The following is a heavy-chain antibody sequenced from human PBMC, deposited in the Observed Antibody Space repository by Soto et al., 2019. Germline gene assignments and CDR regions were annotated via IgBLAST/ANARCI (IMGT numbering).Heavy chain of an antibody. V-gene: IGHV4-39*01. CDR2: MDYSGST. Sequence: SETLSLTCTVSGGSISSSSHYRGWIRQPPGKGLEWIGSMDYSGSTYYNPSLKSRVTISVDTSKNQFSLKLSSVTAADTAVYYCVINLLGSGTYTSDYWGQGTLVTVSS. CDR1: GGSISSSSHY. J-gene: IGHJ4*02. D-gene: IGHD3-10*02. CDR3: VINLLGSGTYTSDY.